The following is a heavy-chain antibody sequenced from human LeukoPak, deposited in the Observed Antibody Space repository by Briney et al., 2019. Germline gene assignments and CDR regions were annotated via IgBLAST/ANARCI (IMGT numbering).Heavy chain of an antibody. D-gene: IGHD3-22*01. Sequence: GGSLRLSCAASGFTVSSNYMSWVRQAPGKGLEWVSVIYSGGSTYYADSVKGRFTISRDNTKNTPYLQMNSLRAEDTAVYYCASKGAHSSGYYFYEYWGQGTLVTVYS. CDR1: GFTVSSNY. V-gene: IGHV3-53*01. J-gene: IGHJ4*02. CDR3: ASKGAHSSGYYFYEY. CDR2: IYSGGST.